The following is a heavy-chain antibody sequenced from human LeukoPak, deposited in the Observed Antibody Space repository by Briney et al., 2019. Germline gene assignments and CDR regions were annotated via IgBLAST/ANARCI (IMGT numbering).Heavy chain of an antibody. CDR1: GGSISSYY. Sequence: SETLSLTCTVSGGSISSYYWSWFRQPPGKGLEWIGHIYNSGSTNYNPSLKSRATISVDTSKNQFSLKLSSVTAADTALYYCARGGSGYFDYWGQGTLVTVSS. V-gene: IGHV4-59*01. CDR3: ARGGSGYFDY. D-gene: IGHD3-16*01. CDR2: IYNSGST. J-gene: IGHJ4*02.